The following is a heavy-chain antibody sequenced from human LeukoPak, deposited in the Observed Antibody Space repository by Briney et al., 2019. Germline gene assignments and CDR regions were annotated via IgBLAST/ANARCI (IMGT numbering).Heavy chain of an antibody. V-gene: IGHV1-8*01. D-gene: IGHD5-12*01. CDR2: MNPNSGNT. CDR3: ARGRKWLRLPFDY. CDR1: GYTFTRYD. J-gene: IGHJ4*02. Sequence: ASVKVSCKASGYTFTRYDINWVRQATGQGLEWMGWMNPNSGNTGYAQKFQGRVTMTRNTSISTAYMELSSLRSEDTAVYYCARGRKWLRLPFDYWGQGTLVTVSS.